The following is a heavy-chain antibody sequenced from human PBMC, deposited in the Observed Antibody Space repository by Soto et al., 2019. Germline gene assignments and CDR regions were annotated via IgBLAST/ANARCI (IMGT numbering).Heavy chain of an antibody. CDR2: LYSGGRI. CDR3: ARSDREYAYGLNV. J-gene: IGHJ6*02. Sequence: GGSLRLSCAASGSSVTDNYIIWVRQAPGKGLEWVSLLYSGGRIYYTDSVKGRFTISRDTSKNMFYLQMNSLRTEDTAVYYCARSDREYAYGLNVWGQGTTVTVSS. CDR1: GSSVTDNY. V-gene: IGHV3-53*01.